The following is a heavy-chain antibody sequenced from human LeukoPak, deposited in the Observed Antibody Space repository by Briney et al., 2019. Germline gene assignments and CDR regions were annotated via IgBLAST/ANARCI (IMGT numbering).Heavy chain of an antibody. D-gene: IGHD3-3*01. CDR1: GFTFRSNT. Sequence: PGGSLRLSCAASGFTFRSNTMSWVRQAPGKGLEWVSAISGSGGSTYYADSVKGRFTISRDNSKNTLYLQMNSLRAEDTAVYYCAKLVVITIFGVVPEYFQHWGQGTLVTVSS. CDR3: AKLVVITIFGVVPEYFQH. V-gene: IGHV3-23*01. J-gene: IGHJ1*01. CDR2: ISGSGGST.